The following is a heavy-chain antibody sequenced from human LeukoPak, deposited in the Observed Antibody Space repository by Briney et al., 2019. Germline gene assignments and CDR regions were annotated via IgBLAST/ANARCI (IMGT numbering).Heavy chain of an antibody. V-gene: IGHV4-59*01. CDR3: ARSYDFWSGYYLPYYFDY. CDR2: IYYSGST. CDR1: GGSFSGYY. D-gene: IGHD3-3*01. Sequence: SETLSLTCAVYGGSFSGYYWSWIRQPPGKGLEWIGYIYYSGSTNYNPSLKSRVTISVDTSKNQFSLKLSSVTAADTAVYYCARSYDFWSGYYLPYYFDYWGQGTLVTVSS. J-gene: IGHJ4*02.